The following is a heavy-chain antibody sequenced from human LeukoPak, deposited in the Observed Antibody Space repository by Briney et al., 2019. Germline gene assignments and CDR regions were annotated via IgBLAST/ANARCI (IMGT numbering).Heavy chain of an antibody. V-gene: IGHV4-4*02. CDR3: ASQVVPAATNGFDP. CDR2: IYHSGST. Sequence: PSETLSLTCAVSGGSISSSNWWSWVRQPPGKGLEWIGEIYHSGSTNHNPSLKSRVTISVDKSKNQFSLKLSSVTAADTAVYYCASQVVPAATNGFDPWGQGTLVTVSS. D-gene: IGHD2-2*01. CDR1: GGSISSSNW. J-gene: IGHJ5*02.